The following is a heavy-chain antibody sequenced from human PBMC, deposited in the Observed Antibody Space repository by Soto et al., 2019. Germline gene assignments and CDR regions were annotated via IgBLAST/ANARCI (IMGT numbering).Heavy chain of an antibody. Sequence: QVQLVQSGAEVKKPGASVKVSCKASGYTFTNYDIHWVRQATGQGLEWMGWMNPDSGNTGQSKQFQGRVTMTRDTSTSTAYMAMSSLRSEDTAVYYCARGRFRRTWFDPWGQGTLVTVSS. J-gene: IGHJ5*02. CDR2: MNPDSGNT. CDR3: ARGRFRRTWFDP. V-gene: IGHV1-8*01. D-gene: IGHD3-16*01. CDR1: GYTFTNYD.